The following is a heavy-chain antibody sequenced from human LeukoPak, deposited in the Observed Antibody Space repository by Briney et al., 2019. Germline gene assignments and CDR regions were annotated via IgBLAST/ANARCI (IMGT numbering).Heavy chain of an antibody. CDR2: IYYSGST. D-gene: IGHD3-3*01. CDR3: ATVWYYDFWSGYPDAFDI. J-gene: IGHJ3*02. CDR1: GGSTSSYY. V-gene: IGHV4-59*01. Sequence: SETLSLTCTVSGGSTSSYYWSWVRQPPRKGLEWVGYIYYSGSTNYNPSLKSRLTISVDSSKNLFSLKLSSVTAADTAVYYGATVWYYDFWSGYPDAFDIWGQGTMVTVSS.